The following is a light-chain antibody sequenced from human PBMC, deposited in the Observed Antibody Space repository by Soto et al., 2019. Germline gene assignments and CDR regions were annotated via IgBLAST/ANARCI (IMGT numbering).Light chain of an antibody. Sequence: QSVLTQPPSASGSPGQSVTISCTGTSSDIGDYNYVSWYQQHPGKAPKLMIYEVSNRPSGVSNRFSGSKSGNTASLTISGLQAEDEADYYCSSFRSTTTLFGGGTKLTVL. J-gene: IGLJ2*01. V-gene: IGLV2-14*01. CDR1: SSDIGDYNY. CDR2: EVS. CDR3: SSFRSTTTL.